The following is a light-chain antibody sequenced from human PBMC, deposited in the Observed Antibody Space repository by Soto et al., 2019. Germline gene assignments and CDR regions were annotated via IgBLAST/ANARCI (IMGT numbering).Light chain of an antibody. Sequence: EIVMTQSPATLSVSPGERATLSCRASQSVSNNLAWYQQRPGQAPRLLIYGASTRASGIPARFSGSGSVTESTLTISSLQSEDCAVYYYQQYNYWPPWTCGQGTKVEVK. CDR3: QQYNYWPPWT. V-gene: IGKV3-15*01. J-gene: IGKJ1*01. CDR2: GAS. CDR1: QSVSNN.